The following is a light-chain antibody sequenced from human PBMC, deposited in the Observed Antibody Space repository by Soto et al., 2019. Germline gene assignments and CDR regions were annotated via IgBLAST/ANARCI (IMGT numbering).Light chain of an antibody. CDR1: QGVCVNS. CDR2: AAS. J-gene: IGKJ3*01. Sequence: EIVLTQSPGTLSLSPGERAPLPRRARQGVCVNSLAWYQQKGGQAPRLLIYAASTRATGVPDRFSGTGSGTDFALTISRLETDDSAVYYCQQYGGSPFTFGPGTKVDIK. V-gene: IGKV3-20*01. CDR3: QQYGGSPFT.